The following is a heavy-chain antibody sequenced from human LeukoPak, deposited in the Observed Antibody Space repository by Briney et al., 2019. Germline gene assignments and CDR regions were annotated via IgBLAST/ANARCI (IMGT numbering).Heavy chain of an antibody. Sequence: GESLKISCKGSGYSFTSYWIGWVRQLPGKGLEWMGIIYPGDSDTRYSPSFQGQVTISADKSISTAYLQWSSLKASDTAMYYCARPLMRERDAFDIWGQGTMVTVSS. CDR1: GYSFTSYW. D-gene: IGHD1-26*01. J-gene: IGHJ3*02. CDR2: IYPGDSDT. CDR3: ARPLMRERDAFDI. V-gene: IGHV5-51*01.